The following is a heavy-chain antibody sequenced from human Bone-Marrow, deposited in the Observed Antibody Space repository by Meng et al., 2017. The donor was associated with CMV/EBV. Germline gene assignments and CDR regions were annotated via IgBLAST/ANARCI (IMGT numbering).Heavy chain of an antibody. J-gene: IGHJ6*02. CDR1: GGSISSSSYY. CDR2: TDYSGNT. V-gene: IGHV4-39*07. CDR3: ARDSNHSHLTNCGMDV. D-gene: IGHD1-14*01. Sequence: SETLSLTCTVSGGSISSSSYYWGWIRQPPGKGLEWIGSTDYSGNTYYNPSLKSRVTISVDTSKNQFSLKLSSVTAADTAVYYCARDSNHSHLTNCGMDVWGQGTTVTVSS.